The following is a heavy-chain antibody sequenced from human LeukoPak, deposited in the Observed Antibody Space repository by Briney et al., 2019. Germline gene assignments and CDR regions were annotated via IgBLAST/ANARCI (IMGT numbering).Heavy chain of an antibody. J-gene: IGHJ5*01. D-gene: IGHD2/OR15-2a*01. CDR1: GASVKSDY. CDR3: ARQVVIIPSSRGGPWFDP. CDR2: VYYSGST. Sequence: SETLSLTCSVSGASVKSDYWSWIRQSPGKGLEWIANVYYSGSTNYNPSLKSRVTISVDASKNQISLQLSSVTAADTAVYYCARQVVIIPSSRGGPWFDPWGQGTLVAVSS. V-gene: IGHV4-59*08.